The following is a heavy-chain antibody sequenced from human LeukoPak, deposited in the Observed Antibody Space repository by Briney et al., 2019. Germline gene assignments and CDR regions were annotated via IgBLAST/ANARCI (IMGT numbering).Heavy chain of an antibody. CDR3: ARGGTVAVRQTVAFDI. V-gene: IGHV3-48*04. CDR2: ISSSSSTI. D-gene: IGHD6-19*01. CDR1: GFTFSSYS. J-gene: IGHJ3*02. Sequence: GGSLRLSCAASGFTFSSYSMNWVRQAPGKGLEWVSYISSSSSTIYYADSVKGRFTISRDNAKNSLYLQMNSLRAEDTAVYYCARGGTVAVRQTVAFDIWGQGTMVTVSS.